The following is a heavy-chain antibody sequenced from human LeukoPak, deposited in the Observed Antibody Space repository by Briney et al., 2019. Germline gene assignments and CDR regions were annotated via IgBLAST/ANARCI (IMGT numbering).Heavy chain of an antibody. CDR3: AIMRWLQSSVDY. Sequence: GGSLRLSCEVSGFTLSNYWMHWVRQTPGKGLVWVSRINSDGSSTNYADSVKGRFTISRDNAKNTLYMQMNSLRAEDTAVYYCAIMRWLQSSVDYWGQGTLVTVSS. V-gene: IGHV3-74*01. D-gene: IGHD5-24*01. CDR1: GFTLSNYW. J-gene: IGHJ4*02. CDR2: INSDGSST.